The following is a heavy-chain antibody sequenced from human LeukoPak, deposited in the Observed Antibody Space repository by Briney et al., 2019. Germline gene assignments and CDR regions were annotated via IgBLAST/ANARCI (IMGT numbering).Heavy chain of an antibody. CDR3: AKGDAVAAKLGYFDY. J-gene: IGHJ4*02. D-gene: IGHD6-19*01. V-gene: IGHV3-30*18. CDR1: GFTFSSYG. Sequence: RSLRLSCAASGFTFSSYGMHWVRQAPGKGLEWVAVISYDGSNKYYADSVKGRFTISRDNSENTLYLQMNSLRAEDTAVYYCAKGDAVAAKLGYFDYWGQGTLVTVSS. CDR2: ISYDGSNK.